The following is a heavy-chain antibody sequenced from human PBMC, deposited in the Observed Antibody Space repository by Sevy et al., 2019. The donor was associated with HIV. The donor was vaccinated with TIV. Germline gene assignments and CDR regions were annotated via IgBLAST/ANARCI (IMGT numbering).Heavy chain of an antibody. D-gene: IGHD2-21*02. CDR1: GFTFNDYD. V-gene: IGHV3-20*04. CDR3: AREKFCGGDCYYFDY. J-gene: IGHJ4*02. Sequence: GGSLRLSCAASGFTFNDYDMSWVRQAPGKGLKWVSAINWNGAGTSYADSVKGRFTVSRDNAKNSLYLQMNTLRVEDTAFYYCAREKFCGGDCYYFDYWGQGILVTVSS. CDR2: INWNGAGT.